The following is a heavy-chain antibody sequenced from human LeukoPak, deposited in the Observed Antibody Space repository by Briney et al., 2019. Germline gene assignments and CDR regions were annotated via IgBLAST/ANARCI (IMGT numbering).Heavy chain of an antibody. J-gene: IGHJ6*03. Sequence: GASVKVSCKASGYTFTSYDINWVRQATGQGLEWMGWMNPNSGNTGYAQKFQGRVTITRNTSISTAYMELSSLRSEDTAVYYCARGRKDMVRGVIRTYYYYMDVWGKGTTVTVSS. CDR1: GYTFTSYD. D-gene: IGHD3-10*01. CDR2: MNPNSGNT. V-gene: IGHV1-8*03. CDR3: ARGRKDMVRGVIRTYYYYMDV.